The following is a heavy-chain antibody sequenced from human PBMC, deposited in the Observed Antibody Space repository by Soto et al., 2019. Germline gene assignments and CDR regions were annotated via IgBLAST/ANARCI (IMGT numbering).Heavy chain of an antibody. CDR2: IYRGDSDT. CDR1: GYTFTDYW. V-gene: IGHV5-51*01. Sequence: PGESRKISCKRSGYTFTDYWIGWVRHLPGKGLARMGIIYRGDSDTRYSPSFQGHVTITVIKSTSTAYLQWNTLKASDTAMYYCARHIRNFRHYYSVMDVWGQGTTVSASS. J-gene: IGHJ6*02. D-gene: IGHD4-4*01. CDR3: ARHIRNFRHYYSVMDV.